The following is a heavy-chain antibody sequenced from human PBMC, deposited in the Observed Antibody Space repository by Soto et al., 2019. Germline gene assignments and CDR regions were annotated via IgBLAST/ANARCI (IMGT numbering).Heavy chain of an antibody. CDR1: GFTFSSYG. Sequence: QVQLVESGGGVVQPGRSLRLSCAASGFTFSSYGMHWVRQAPGKGLEWVAVISYDGSNKYYADSVKGRFTISRDNSKNTLYLQMNSLRAEDTAVYYCAKDQGSYYFDYWGQGTLVTVSS. D-gene: IGHD1-26*01. CDR3: AKDQGSYYFDY. V-gene: IGHV3-30*18. CDR2: ISYDGSNK. J-gene: IGHJ4*02.